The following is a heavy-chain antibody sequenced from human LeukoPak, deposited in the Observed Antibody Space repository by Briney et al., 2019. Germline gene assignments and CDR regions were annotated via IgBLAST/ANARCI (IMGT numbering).Heavy chain of an antibody. J-gene: IGHJ4*02. CDR3: ARPPYSSSWHFDY. V-gene: IGHV3-48*03. CDR1: GFTFSSCE. D-gene: IGHD6-13*01. CDR2: ISSSGSTI. Sequence: GGSLRLSCAASGFTFSSCEMNWVRQAPGKGLEWVSYISSSGSTIYYADSVKGRFTISRDNAKNSLYLQMNSLRAEDTAVYYCARPPYSSSWHFDYWGQGTLVTASS.